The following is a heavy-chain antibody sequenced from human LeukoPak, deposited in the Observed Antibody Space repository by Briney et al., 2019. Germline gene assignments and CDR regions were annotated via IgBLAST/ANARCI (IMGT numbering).Heavy chain of an antibody. J-gene: IGHJ4*02. V-gene: IGHV3-30*02. CDR2: IRYDGSNK. CDR1: GSTFSSYG. Sequence: GGSLRLSCAASGSTFSSYGMHWVRQAPGKGLEWVAFIRYDGSNKYYADSVKGRFTISRDNSKNTLYLQMNSLRAEDTAVYYCAKVGRGYYGSGSYLPEYWGQGTLVTVSS. D-gene: IGHD3-10*01. CDR3: AKVGRGYYGSGSYLPEY.